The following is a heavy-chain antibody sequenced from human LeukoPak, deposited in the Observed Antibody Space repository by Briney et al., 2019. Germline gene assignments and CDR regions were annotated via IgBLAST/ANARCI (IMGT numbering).Heavy chain of an antibody. V-gene: IGHV3-48*03. CDR1: GFTFSSHE. D-gene: IGHD3-22*01. J-gene: IGHJ3*02. Sequence: AGGSLRLSCAASGFTFSSHEMNWVRQAPGKGLEWVSYISSSGSTIYYADSVKGRFTISRDNAKNSLYLQMNSLRAEDTAVYYCAREGQWLLRVGAFDIWGQGTMVTVSS. CDR3: AREGQWLLRVGAFDI. CDR2: ISSSGSTI.